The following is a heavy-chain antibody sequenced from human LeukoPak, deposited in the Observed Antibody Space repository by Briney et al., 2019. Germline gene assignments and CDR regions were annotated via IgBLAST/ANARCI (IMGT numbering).Heavy chain of an antibody. CDR1: GFTFRSYA. J-gene: IGHJ4*02. V-gene: IGHV3-30-3*01. CDR2: ISYDGDDGSNI. CDR3: SRRYFDY. Sequence: GGSLRLSCAASGFTFRSYAMHWVRQAPGKGLEWVAVISYDGDDGSNIYYADSVKGRFTISRDNAKNSLYLQMNSLRAEDTAVYYCSRRYFDYWGQGTLVTVSS.